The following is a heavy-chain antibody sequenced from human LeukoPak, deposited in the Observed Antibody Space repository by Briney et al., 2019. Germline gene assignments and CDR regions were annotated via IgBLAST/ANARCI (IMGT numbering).Heavy chain of an antibody. CDR3: TGSSKGY. CDR1: GFTFGAST. CDR2: IRSKAHNYAT. D-gene: IGHD2-2*01. V-gene: IGHV3-73*01. Sequence: GGSLKLSCAASGFTFGASTLHWVRQASGKGLEWVGHIRSKAHNYATQYAASVKGRFTISRDDSKDTAYLQMNSLKTEDTAVYYCTGSSKGYWGQGALVTVSS. J-gene: IGHJ4*02.